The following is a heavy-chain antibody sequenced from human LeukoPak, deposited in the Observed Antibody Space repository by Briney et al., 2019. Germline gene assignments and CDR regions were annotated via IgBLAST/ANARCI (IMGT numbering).Heavy chain of an antibody. CDR2: IYSGGST. D-gene: IGHD4-17*01. J-gene: IGHJ1*01. CDR1: GFTVSSNY. Sequence: GGSLRLSCAASGFTVSSNYMSWVRQAPGKGLEWVSVIYSGGSTYYADSVKGRFTISRDNSKNTLYLQMNSLRAEDTAVYYCARDRVHGDYKPEYFQHWGQGTLVTVSS. CDR3: ARDRVHGDYKPEYFQH. V-gene: IGHV3-66*01.